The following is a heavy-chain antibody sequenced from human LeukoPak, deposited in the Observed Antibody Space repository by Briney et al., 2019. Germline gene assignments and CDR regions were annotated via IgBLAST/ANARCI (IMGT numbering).Heavy chain of an antibody. V-gene: IGHV3-23*01. CDR1: GFTFSTYA. CDR3: ARDLVDYGDYAERGGNWFDP. Sequence: GGSLRLSCAASGFTFSTYAMSWVRQAPGKRLEWVSFISGRGGTTYNADSVKGRFTISRDNSKNTLYLQMNSLRADDTAIYYCARDLVDYGDYAERGGNWFDPWGQGTLVTVSS. CDR2: ISGRGGTT. D-gene: IGHD4-17*01. J-gene: IGHJ5*02.